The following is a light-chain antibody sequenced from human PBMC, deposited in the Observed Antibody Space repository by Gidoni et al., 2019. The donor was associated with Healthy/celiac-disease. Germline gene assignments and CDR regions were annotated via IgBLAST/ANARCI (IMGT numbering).Light chain of an antibody. CDR2: DVS. V-gene: IGLV2-11*01. CDR3: YSYASSYVV. CDR1: SSDAGGYNY. Sequence: HSALTQPRSVSGSPGQSVTISCTGTSSDAGGYNYVSWYQQHPGKAPELMIYDVSKRPSGVPDRFSGSKSGNTASLTISGLQAVDEADYYCYSYASSYVVFGGGTKLTVL. J-gene: IGLJ2*01.